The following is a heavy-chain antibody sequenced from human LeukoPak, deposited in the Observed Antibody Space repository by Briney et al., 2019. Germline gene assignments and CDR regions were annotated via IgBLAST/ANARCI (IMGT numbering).Heavy chain of an antibody. J-gene: IGHJ4*02. CDR2: IYYSGST. D-gene: IGHD6-13*01. CDR3: ARSRSSRDFDY. Sequence: SETLSLTCSVSAASISNGDYYWSWLRQPPGKGLEWIGYIYYSGSTYYNPSLKSRVTISVDTSKNQFSLKLSSVTAADTAVYYCARSRSSRDFDYWGQGTLVTVSS. CDR1: AASISNGDYY. V-gene: IGHV4-30-4*08.